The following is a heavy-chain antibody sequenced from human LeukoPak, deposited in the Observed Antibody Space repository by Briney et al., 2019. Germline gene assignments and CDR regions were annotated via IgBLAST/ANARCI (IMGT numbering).Heavy chain of an antibody. CDR1: GGSISSHY. Sequence: PSETLSLTCTVSGGSISSHYWSWIRQPPGKGLEWIGYIYYSGSTNYNPSLKSRVTISVDTSKNQFSLKLSSVTAADTAVYYCARTNYYDSSGYRYYYYYYYMNVWGKGTTVTVSS. CDR3: ARTNYYDSSGYRYYYYYYYMNV. J-gene: IGHJ6*03. V-gene: IGHV4-59*11. CDR2: IYYSGST. D-gene: IGHD3-22*01.